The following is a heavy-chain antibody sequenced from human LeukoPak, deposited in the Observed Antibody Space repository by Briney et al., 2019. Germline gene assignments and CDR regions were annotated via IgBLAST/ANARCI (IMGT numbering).Heavy chain of an antibody. CDR2: INAGNGNT. CDR1: GYTFTSYA. J-gene: IGHJ4*02. Sequence: ASVEVSCKASGYTFTSYAMHWVRQAPGQRLEWMGWINAGNGNTKYSQKFQGRVTITRDTSASTAYMELSSLRSEDTAVYYCARDLDRNDFWSGYYIQWGQGTLVTVSS. D-gene: IGHD3-3*01. CDR3: ARDLDRNDFWSGYYIQ. V-gene: IGHV1-3*01.